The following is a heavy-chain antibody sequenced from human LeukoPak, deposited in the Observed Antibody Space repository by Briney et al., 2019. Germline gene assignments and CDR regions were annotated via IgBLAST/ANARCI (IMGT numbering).Heavy chain of an antibody. J-gene: IGHJ5*02. D-gene: IGHD3-10*01. CDR1: GGSISSGGYS. CDR2: IYHSGST. CDR3: ARGGGVRGGWFDP. Sequence: PSQTLSLTCAVSGGSISSGGYSWSWIRQPPGKGLEWIGYIYHSGSTYYNPSLKSRVTISVDRSKNQFSLKLSSVTVADTAVYYCARGGGVRGGWFDPWGQGTLVTVSS. V-gene: IGHV4-30-2*01.